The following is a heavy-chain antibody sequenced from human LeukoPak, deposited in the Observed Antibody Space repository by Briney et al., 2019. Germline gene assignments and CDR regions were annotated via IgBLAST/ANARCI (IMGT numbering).Heavy chain of an antibody. CDR1: GFTFTTYA. V-gene: IGHV3-23*01. CDR3: AKREADYYYHSSRYLIS. D-gene: IGHD3-22*01. CDR2: IRGSGGNT. J-gene: IGHJ5*02. Sequence: QTGGSLRLSCAASGFTFTTYAMSWVRQAPGKGLEWVSAIRGSGGNTYYADSVKGRFTISRDNSKNTLYLQMNSLRAEDTAVYYCAKREADYYYHSSRYLISWGQGTLVTLSS.